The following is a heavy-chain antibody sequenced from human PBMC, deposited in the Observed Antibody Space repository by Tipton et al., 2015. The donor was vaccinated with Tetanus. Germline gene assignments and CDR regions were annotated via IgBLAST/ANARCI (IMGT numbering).Heavy chain of an antibody. V-gene: IGHV4-39*01. CDR2: IYYNGNM. CDR1: HGSINSGTFY. CDR3: ARNADNYFDP. J-gene: IGHJ5*02. Sequence: TLSLTCTVSHGSINSGTFYWDWIRQPPGKGLEWIGNIYYNGNMLENPSLKGRVTLSLDKSKNQFSLNLTSVTAADTAVYYCARNADNYFDPWGQGILVTVSS.